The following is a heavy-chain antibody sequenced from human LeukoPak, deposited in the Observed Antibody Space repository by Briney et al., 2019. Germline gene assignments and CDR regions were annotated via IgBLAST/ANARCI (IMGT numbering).Heavy chain of an antibody. J-gene: IGHJ4*02. Sequence: GGSLRLSCAASGFTFSSYGMHWVRQAPGKGLEWVAVISYDGSNKYYADSVKGRFTISRDNSKNTLYLQMNSLRAEDTAVYYCAKDLSQWFGEFDFDYWGQGTLVTVPS. V-gene: IGHV3-30*18. CDR1: GFTFSSYG. D-gene: IGHD3-10*01. CDR2: ISYDGSNK. CDR3: AKDLSQWFGEFDFDY.